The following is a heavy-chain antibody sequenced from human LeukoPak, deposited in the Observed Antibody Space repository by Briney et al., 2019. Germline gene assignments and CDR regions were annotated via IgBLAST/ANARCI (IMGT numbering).Heavy chain of an antibody. V-gene: IGHV4-59*12. Sequence: PSETLSLTCTVSGGSISSFYWSWIRQPPGKGLEWIGYIYHSGSTYYNPSLKSRVTISVDRSKNQFSLKLSSVTAADTAVYYCARGRWLRSLDYWGQGTLVTVSS. CDR2: IYHSGST. J-gene: IGHJ4*02. CDR3: ARGRWLRSLDY. CDR1: GGSISSFY. D-gene: IGHD5-12*01.